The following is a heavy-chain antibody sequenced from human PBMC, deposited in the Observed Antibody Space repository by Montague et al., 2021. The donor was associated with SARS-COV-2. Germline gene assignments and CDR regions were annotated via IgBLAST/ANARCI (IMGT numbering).Heavy chain of an antibody. CDR1: GGSISSSSYY. D-gene: IGHD3-9*01. Sequence: SETLSLTCTVSGGSISSSSYYWGWIRQPPGKGLEWIGSIYYSGSTYYNPSLKSRVTISVDTSKNQFSLKLSSVTAADTAVYYCVRQDDILTGYYYYGMDVWGQGTTVTVSS. J-gene: IGHJ6*02. CDR3: VRQDDILTGYYYYGMDV. CDR2: IYYSGST. V-gene: IGHV4-39*01.